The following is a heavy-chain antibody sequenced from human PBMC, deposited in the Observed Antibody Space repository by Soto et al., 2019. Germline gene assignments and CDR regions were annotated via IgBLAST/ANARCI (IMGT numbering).Heavy chain of an antibody. CDR2: IYHSGST. CDR3: ASTGLHWRHYGMDV. J-gene: IGHJ6*02. V-gene: IGHV4-4*02. D-gene: IGHD1-1*01. CDR1: GGSISSSNW. Sequence: SETLSLTCAVSGGSISSSNWWSWVRQPPGKGLEWIGEIYHSGSTNYNPSLKSRVTISVDKSKNQFSLKLSSVTAADTAVYYCASTGLHWRHYGMDVWGQGTTVTVSS.